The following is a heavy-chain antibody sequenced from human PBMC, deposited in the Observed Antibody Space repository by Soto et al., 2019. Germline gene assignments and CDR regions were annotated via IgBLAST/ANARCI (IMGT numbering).Heavy chain of an antibody. CDR2: TYYRSKWYN. J-gene: IGHJ3*02. D-gene: IGHD6-13*01. V-gene: IGHV6-1*01. Sequence: SQTLSLTFAISADSVSSNSAAWNWIRQSQSRGLEWLGRTYYRSKWYNDYAVSVKSRITINPDTSKNQFSLQLNSVTPEDTAVYYCATIAAAGPDAFDIWGQGTMVTVSS. CDR1: ADSVSSNSAA. CDR3: ATIAAAGPDAFDI.